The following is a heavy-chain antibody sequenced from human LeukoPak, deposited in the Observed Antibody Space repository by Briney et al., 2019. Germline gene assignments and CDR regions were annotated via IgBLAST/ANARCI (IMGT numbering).Heavy chain of an antibody. J-gene: IGHJ6*03. D-gene: IGHD6-19*01. Sequence: GASVKVSCKASGYTFTSYDINWVRQATGQGLEWMGWINPNSGNTGYAQKFQGRVTMTRNTSISTAYMELSSLRSEDTAVYYCARGSSGWTRYYYYYYYMDVWGKGTTVTVSS. CDR3: ARGSSGWTRYYYYYYYMDV. CDR1: GYTFTSYD. V-gene: IGHV1-8*01. CDR2: INPNSGNT.